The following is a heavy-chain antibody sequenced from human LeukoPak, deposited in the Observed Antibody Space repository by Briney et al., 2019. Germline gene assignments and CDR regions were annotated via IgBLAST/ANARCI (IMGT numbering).Heavy chain of an antibody. CDR1: GYTFTSYY. D-gene: IGHD6-6*01. CDR3: ARAHQISRPFDY. J-gene: IGHJ4*02. Sequence: ASVKVSCKASGYTFTSYYMHWARQAPGQGLEWMGIINPSGGSTSYAQKFQGRVPMTRDTSTSTVYMELSSLRSEDTAVYYCARAHQISRPFDYWGQGTLVTVSS. V-gene: IGHV1-46*01. CDR2: INPSGGST.